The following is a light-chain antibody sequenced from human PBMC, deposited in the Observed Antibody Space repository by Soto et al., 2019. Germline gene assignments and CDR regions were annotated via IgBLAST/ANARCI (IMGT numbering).Light chain of an antibody. CDR1: QSISNY. V-gene: IGKV1-39*01. Sequence: DIQMTQSPSSLSASVGDRVTITCRASQSISNYLNWYQQKPGKAPKLLIFETSTLQGGVPSRFSGSGSGTEFTLTISSLQPDDFATYYCQQYHSYPLTFGGGTKVDIK. CDR3: QQYHSYPLT. CDR2: ETS. J-gene: IGKJ4*01.